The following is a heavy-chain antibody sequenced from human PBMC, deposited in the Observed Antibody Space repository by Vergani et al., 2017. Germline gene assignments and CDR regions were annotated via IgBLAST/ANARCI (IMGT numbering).Heavy chain of an antibody. CDR2: INHSGST. CDR3: ASGSSWNNWFDP. CDR1: GGSFSGYY. J-gene: IGHJ5*02. V-gene: IGHV4-34*01. Sequence: QVQLQQWGAGLLKPSETLSLTCAVYGGSFSGYYWSWIRQPPGKGLEWIGEINHSGSTNYNPSLKSRVTISVDTSKNQFSLKLSSVTAADTAVYYCASGSSWNNWFDPWGQGTLVTVSS. D-gene: IGHD6-13*01.